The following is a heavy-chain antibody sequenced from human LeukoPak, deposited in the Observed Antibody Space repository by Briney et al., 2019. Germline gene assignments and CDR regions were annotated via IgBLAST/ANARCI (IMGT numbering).Heavy chain of an antibody. D-gene: IGHD3-22*01. CDR1: GFTFSSYA. V-gene: IGHV3-23*01. CDR2: ISGSGGST. CDR3: AKRSPTYYYDSSGYYAPFDY. J-gene: IGHJ4*02. Sequence: PGGSLRLSCAASGFTFSSYAMSWVRQAPGKGLEWVSAISGSGGSTYYADSVRGRFTISRDNSKNTLYLQMNSLRAEDTAVYYCAKRSPTYYYDSSGYYAPFDYWGQGTLVTVPS.